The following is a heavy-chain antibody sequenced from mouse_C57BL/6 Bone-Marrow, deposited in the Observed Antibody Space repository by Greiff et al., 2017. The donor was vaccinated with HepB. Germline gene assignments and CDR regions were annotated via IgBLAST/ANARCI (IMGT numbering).Heavy chain of an antibody. V-gene: IGHV1-54*01. CDR1: GYAFTNYL. D-gene: IGHD2-10*02. Sequence: VQLQQSGAELVRPGTSVKVSCKASGYAFTNYLIEWVKQRPGQGLEWIGVINPGSGGTNYNEKFKGKATLTADKSSSTAYMQRSSLTSEDSAVYCCARMGYGNYFDYWGQGTTLTVSS. CDR2: INPGSGGT. CDR3: ARMGYGNYFDY. J-gene: IGHJ2*01.